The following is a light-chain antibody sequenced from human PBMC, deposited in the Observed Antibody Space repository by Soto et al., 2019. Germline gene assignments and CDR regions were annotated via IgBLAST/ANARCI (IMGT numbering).Light chain of an antibody. Sequence: QSALTQPASVSGSPGQSITISCTGTSSDVGGYNYVSWYQHHPGKSPRLMIFEVTNRPSGVSNRFSGSKSGNTDSLTISGIPAADEADYYCNPSSSNNTHQNYVFGTGTKVTVL. CDR2: EVT. J-gene: IGLJ1*01. CDR1: SSDVGGYNY. CDR3: NPSSSNNTHQNYV. V-gene: IGLV2-14*01.